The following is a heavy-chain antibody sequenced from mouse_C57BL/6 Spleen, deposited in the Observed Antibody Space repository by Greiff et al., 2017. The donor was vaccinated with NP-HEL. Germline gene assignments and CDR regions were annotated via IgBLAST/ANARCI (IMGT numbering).Heavy chain of an antibody. CDR1: GYTFTSYT. J-gene: IGHJ4*01. CDR2: INPSSGYT. D-gene: IGHD2-4*01. CDR3: ASPIYADYDEDYYAMGY. V-gene: IGHV1-4*01. Sequence: QVQLQQSGAELARPGASVKMSCKASGYTFTSYTMHWVKQRPGQGLEWIGYINPSSGYTNYNQKFKDKATLTADKSSSTAYMQLSSLTSEDSAFYCWASPIYADYDEDYYAMGYWGQGTSVTVSS.